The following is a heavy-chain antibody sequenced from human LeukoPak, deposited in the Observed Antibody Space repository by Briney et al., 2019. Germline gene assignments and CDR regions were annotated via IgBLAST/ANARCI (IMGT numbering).Heavy chain of an antibody. D-gene: IGHD5-24*01. CDR2: ITSGGGAT. CDR1: GFTFSNHA. CDR3: AKDGDGRLGYYYYYMDV. J-gene: IGHJ6*03. Sequence: GGSLRLSCAASGFTFSNHAMTWVRQAPGKGLEWVSTITSGGGATFYADSVRGRFTISRDDSKNTPYLLMDSLRAEDTAIYYCAKDGDGRLGYYYYYMDVWGTGTTVTVSS. V-gene: IGHV3-23*01.